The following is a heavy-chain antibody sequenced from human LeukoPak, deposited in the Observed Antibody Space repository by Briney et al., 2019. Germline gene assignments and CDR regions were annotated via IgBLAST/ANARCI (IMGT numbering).Heavy chain of an antibody. V-gene: IGHV1-18*01. CDR3: ARDGDPPQNIYCSGGSCYLPLFDY. J-gene: IGHJ4*02. CDR2: VSAYNGNT. Sequence: GASVKVSCKASGYTFTSYGISWVRQAPGQGLEWMGWVSAYNGNTNYAQKLQGRVTMTTDTSTSTAYMELRSLRSDDTAVYYCARDGDPPQNIYCSGGSCYLPLFDYWGQGTLVTVSS. D-gene: IGHD2-15*01. CDR1: GYTFTSYG.